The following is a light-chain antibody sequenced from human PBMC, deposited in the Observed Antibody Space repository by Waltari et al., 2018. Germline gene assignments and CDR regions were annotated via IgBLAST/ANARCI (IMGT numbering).Light chain of an antibody. CDR2: DVN. CDR1: SSDVGNYDY. Sequence: QSALTQPRSVSGSPGQSVTISCIGPSSDVGNYDYVPWYQEHPGKAPKLMIFDVNKRPSGVPDRFSGSKSGNTASLTISGLQAEDEADYYCCSYAGSYTYVIFGGGTKLTVL. V-gene: IGLV2-11*01. J-gene: IGLJ2*01. CDR3: CSYAGSYTYVI.